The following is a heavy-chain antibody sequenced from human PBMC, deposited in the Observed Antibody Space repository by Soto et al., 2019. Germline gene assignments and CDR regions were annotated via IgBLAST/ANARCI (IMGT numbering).Heavy chain of an antibody. CDR3: ARGRQQFDY. Sequence: QVQLQESGPGLVKPSQTLSLTCTVSGGSINSGGYYWNWIRQHPGKGLEWIGHIYYTGTIDYNPSXXSRVSVSPDTPKNQFSLKLSSVTAADTAVYYCARGRQQFDYWGQGILVTVSS. CDR1: GGSINSGGYY. J-gene: IGHJ4*02. V-gene: IGHV4-31*03. CDR2: IYYTGTI. D-gene: IGHD6-13*01.